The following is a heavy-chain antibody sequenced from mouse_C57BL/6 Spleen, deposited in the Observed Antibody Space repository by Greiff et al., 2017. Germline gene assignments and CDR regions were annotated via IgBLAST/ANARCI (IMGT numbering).Heavy chain of an antibody. J-gene: IGHJ3*01. D-gene: IGHD2-5*01. CDR2: IDPSDSYT. CDR1: GYTFTSYW. V-gene: IGHV1-69*01. Sequence: QVQLQQPGAELVMPGASVKLSCKASGYTFTSYWMHWVKQRPGQGLEWIGEIDPSDSYTNYNQQFKGKSTLTVDKSSSTAYMQLSSLTSEDSAVYYCARGYSNPWFAYWGQGTLVTVSA. CDR3: ARGYSNPWFAY.